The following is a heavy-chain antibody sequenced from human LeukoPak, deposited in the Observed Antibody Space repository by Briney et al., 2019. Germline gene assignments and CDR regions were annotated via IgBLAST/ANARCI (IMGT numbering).Heavy chain of an antibody. CDR3: VRGNLYWSDVGDY. J-gene: IGHJ4*02. CDR1: EFTFSHFW. D-gene: IGHD1-1*01. CDR2: IKQDGSKI. Sequence: GGSLRLSCAASEFTFSHFWMNWVRQAPGKGLEWVANIKQDGSKIHYADSVEGRFTISRDNAKNSLYLQMNSLRAEDTAVYYCVRGNLYWSDVGDYWGQGVLVTVSS. V-gene: IGHV3-7*03.